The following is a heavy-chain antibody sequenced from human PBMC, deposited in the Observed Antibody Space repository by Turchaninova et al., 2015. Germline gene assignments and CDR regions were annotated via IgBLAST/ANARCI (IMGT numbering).Heavy chain of an antibody. CDR3: ARPSRSGDDAFDI. CDR1: GGTFSGHY. J-gene: IGHJ3*02. Sequence: QVQLQQWGAGLLKPSETLSLTCVFYGGTFSGHYWKWIRQPPGKGLEWSGEINHSGCTNYNPSLESRVTMSLDTSKNQFSLKLSSVTAADTAVYYCARPSRSGDDAFDIWGQGTMVTVSS. D-gene: IGHD3-10*01. V-gene: IGHV4-34*01. CDR2: INHSGCT.